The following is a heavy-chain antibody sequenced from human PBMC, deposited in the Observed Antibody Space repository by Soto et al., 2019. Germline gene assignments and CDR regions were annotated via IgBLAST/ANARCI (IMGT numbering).Heavy chain of an antibody. D-gene: IGHD6-19*01. CDR1: GFTFSSYA. CDR3: ASHSSGWYRFDY. J-gene: IGHJ4*02. V-gene: IGHV3-23*01. Sequence: EVQLLESGGGLVQPGGSLRLSCAASGFTFSSYAMSWVRQAPGKGLEWVSAISGSGGSTYYADSVKGRFTISRDNSKNTLYLQMISLRAEDTAVYYCASHSSGWYRFDYWGQGTLVTVSS. CDR2: ISGSGGST.